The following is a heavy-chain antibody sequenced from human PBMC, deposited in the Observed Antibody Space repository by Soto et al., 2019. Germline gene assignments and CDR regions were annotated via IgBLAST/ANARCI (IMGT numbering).Heavy chain of an antibody. CDR1: GFSLSTTGVG. CDR3: ANRRGGYTWNDAHCDY. CDR2: IYWDDDK. V-gene: IGHV2-5*02. Sequence: QITLKESGPTLVKPTQTLTLTCTFSGFSLSTTGVGVGWIRQPPGKALECLALIYWDDDKRYSPSLKSRLIITKHTTKNHTVMTKTVIGTIDTATDYCANRRGGYTWNDAHCDYWGQGTLVTVSA. J-gene: IGHJ4*02. D-gene: IGHD1-20*01.